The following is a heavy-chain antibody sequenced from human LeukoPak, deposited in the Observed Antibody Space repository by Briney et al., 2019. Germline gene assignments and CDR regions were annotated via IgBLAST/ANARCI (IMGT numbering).Heavy chain of an antibody. CDR2: IYERGST. V-gene: IGHV4-38-2*01. CDR1: GYSISSGYY. J-gene: IGHJ4*02. Sequence: SETLSLTCAVSGYSISSGYYWGWMRQPPGKGLEWIGSIYERGSTYYNPSRKSRVTISVDTSKNQFSLKLSSVTAADTAVYYCARRPGGGSSWYNYWGQGTLVTFSS. CDR3: ARRPGGGSSWYNY. D-gene: IGHD6-13*01.